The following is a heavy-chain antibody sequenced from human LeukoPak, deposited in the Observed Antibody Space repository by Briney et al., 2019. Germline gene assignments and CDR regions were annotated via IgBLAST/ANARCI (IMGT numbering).Heavy chain of an antibody. J-gene: IGHJ6*04. D-gene: IGHD6-6*01. CDR3: TRRKSSSSGLDV. V-gene: IGHV3-49*04. CDR1: GFTFGDYA. CDR2: IRSKAYGGTT. Sequence: GGSLRLSCTASGFTFGDYAMSWVRQAPGKGMEWVGFIRSKAYGGTTEYAASVKGRFTISRDDSKSIAYLQMNSLKTEDTAVYYCTRRKSSSSGLDVWGKGTTVTVSS.